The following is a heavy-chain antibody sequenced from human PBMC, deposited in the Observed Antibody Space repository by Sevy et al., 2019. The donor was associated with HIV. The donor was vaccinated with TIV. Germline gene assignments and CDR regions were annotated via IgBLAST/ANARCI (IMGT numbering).Heavy chain of an antibody. Sequence: GGSLRLSCVASGFTFSNAWMSWVRQTPGKGLEWVGRIKSITDGGTRDFAAPVKGRFAIARDDSKNTLSLQMDSLKTEDTAVYYCTAGVGTSDLDYWGQGILVTVSS. CDR3: TAGVGTSDLDY. CDR1: GFTFSNAW. J-gene: IGHJ4*02. CDR2: IKSITDGGTR. D-gene: IGHD1-26*01. V-gene: IGHV3-15*01.